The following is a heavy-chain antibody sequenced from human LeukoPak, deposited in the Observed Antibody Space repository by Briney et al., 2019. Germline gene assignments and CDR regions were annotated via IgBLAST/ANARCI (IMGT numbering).Heavy chain of an antibody. Sequence: GGSLEISCKGSGCSFTNYWIGWVRQMPGKGLEWMGIIFPSDSDTRYSPSFQGQVTISVDKSISTAHLQWSSLKASDTAMYYCAREPIAAAGPNFDYWGQGTLVTVSS. CDR1: GCSFTNYW. CDR3: AREPIAAAGPNFDY. V-gene: IGHV5-51*01. CDR2: IFPSDSDT. D-gene: IGHD6-13*01. J-gene: IGHJ4*02.